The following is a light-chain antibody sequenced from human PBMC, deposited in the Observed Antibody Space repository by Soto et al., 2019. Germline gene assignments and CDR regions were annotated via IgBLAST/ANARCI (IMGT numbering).Light chain of an antibody. CDR1: SSDVGRYNY. CDR3: SSYTGGSAL. V-gene: IGLV2-14*03. CDR2: DVT. Sequence: QSVLTQPASVSGSPGQSITISCTGTSSDVGRYNYVSWFQQHPGKAPKLMIYDVTYRPSGVSGRFSGSKSGNTAPRTISGLKPEGEADYFCSSYTGGSALVGGGTKVTAL. J-gene: IGLJ2*01.